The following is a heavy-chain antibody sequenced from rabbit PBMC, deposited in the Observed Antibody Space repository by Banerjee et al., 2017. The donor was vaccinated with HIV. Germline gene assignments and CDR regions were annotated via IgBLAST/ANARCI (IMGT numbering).Heavy chain of an antibody. Sequence: QEQLEESGGDLVKPEGSLTLTCTASGFSFSNYWMCWVRQAPGKGLEWIGCIYAGSSGSTYYASWAKGRFTISKTSSTTVTLQMTSLTAADTATYFCARGPAGGDWYSDLWGQGTLVTVS. CDR1: GFSFSNYW. CDR3: ARGPAGGDWYSDL. V-gene: IGHV1S45*01. D-gene: IGHD2-1*01. J-gene: IGHJ3*01. CDR2: IYAGSSGST.